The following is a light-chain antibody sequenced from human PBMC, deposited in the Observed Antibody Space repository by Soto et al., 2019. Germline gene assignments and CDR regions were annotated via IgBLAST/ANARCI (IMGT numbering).Light chain of an antibody. CDR3: QQRTTSPPGYT. V-gene: IGKV3-11*01. CDR1: QSVSSY. Sequence: EIVLTQSPATLSLSPGERATLSCRASQSVSSYLAWYQQKPGQAPRLLIYDASNRATGIPARFSGSGSGTVFPLTIHSLVPEDFAVYYCQQRTTSPPGYTFGQGTKLEIK. CDR2: DAS. J-gene: IGKJ2*01.